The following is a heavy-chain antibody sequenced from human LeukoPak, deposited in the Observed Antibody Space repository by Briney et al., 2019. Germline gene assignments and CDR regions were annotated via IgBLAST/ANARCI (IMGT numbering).Heavy chain of an antibody. J-gene: IGHJ4*02. Sequence: PGRSLRLSRAASGFTFSTYAIHWVRRAPGKGLEWVAVISYDGSNTYYADSVKGRFTISRDNSKNTLYLQMTSLRAEDTAVYYCARDSGAGWELPKYYFDYWGQGTLVTVSS. CDR2: ISYDGSNT. V-gene: IGHV3-30-3*01. CDR1: GFTFSTYA. CDR3: ARDSGAGWELPKYYFDY. D-gene: IGHD1-26*01.